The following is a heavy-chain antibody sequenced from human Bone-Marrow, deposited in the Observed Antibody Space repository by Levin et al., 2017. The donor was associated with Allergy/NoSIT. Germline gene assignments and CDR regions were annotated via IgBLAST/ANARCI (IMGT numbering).Heavy chain of an antibody. J-gene: IGHJ4*02. CDR3: ARDIVEVGATLYFDY. CDR1: GGSLSSYF. V-gene: IGHV4-59*01. Sequence: SETLSLTCTVSGGSLSSYFWSWIRQPPGKGLEWIGYMHYSGSTTYNPSLKPRVTMSIDASKNQFSLRLSSVTAADTAVYFCARDIVEVGATLYFDYWGQGTLVTVSS. D-gene: IGHD1-26*01. CDR2: MHYSGST.